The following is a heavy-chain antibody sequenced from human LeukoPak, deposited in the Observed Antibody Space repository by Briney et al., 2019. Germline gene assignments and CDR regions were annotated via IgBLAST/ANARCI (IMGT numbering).Heavy chain of an antibody. D-gene: IGHD3-9*01. CDR2: IIPIFGTA. CDR3: ATNFDPY. CDR1: GYTFTSYD. V-gene: IGHV1-69*13. Sequence: ASVKVSCKASGYTFTSYDINWVRQATGQGLEWMGGIIPIFGTANYAQKFQGRVTITADESTSTAYMELSSLRSEDTAVYYCATNFDPYWGQGTLVTVSS. J-gene: IGHJ4*02.